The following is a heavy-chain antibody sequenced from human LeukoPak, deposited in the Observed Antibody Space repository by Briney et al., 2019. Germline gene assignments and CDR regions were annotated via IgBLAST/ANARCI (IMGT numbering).Heavy chain of an antibody. CDR3: ARIPNRIAVAPDY. CDR1: GGSISSSSYY. D-gene: IGHD6-19*01. V-gene: IGHV4-39*01. CDR2: IYYSGST. Sequence: PSETLSLTCTVSGGSISSSSYYWGWIRQPPGKGLEWIGSIYYSGSTYYNPSLKSRVTISVDTSKNQFSLKLSSVTAADTAVYYCARIPNRIAVAPDYWGQGTLVTVSS. J-gene: IGHJ4*02.